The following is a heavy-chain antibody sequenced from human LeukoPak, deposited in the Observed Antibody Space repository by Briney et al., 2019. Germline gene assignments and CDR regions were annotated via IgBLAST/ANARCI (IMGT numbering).Heavy chain of an antibody. V-gene: IGHV1-69*04. CDR3: ARGGSSGWYLGS. D-gene: IGHD6-19*01. CDR2: IIPIFGIA. CDR1: GGTFSSYA. J-gene: IGHJ5*01. Sequence: GASVKVSCKASGGTFSSYAISWVRQAPGQGLEWMGRIIPIFGIASYAQKFQGRVTITADKSTSTAYMELSSLRSEDTAVYYCARGGSSGWYLGSWGQGTLVTVSS.